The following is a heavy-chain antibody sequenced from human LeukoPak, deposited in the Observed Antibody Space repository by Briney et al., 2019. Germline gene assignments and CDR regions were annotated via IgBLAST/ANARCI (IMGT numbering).Heavy chain of an antibody. CDR1: GFTFSSHW. CDR3: AREFYSSGGNSHFDY. CDR2: INTDGSST. J-gene: IGHJ4*02. Sequence: PGGSLRLSCAASGFTFSSHWMHWVRQAPGKGLVWVSRINTDGSSTSYADSVKGRFTISRDNAKNTLYLQMNSLRAEDTAVYYCAREFYSSGGNSHFDYWGQGTLVTVSS. V-gene: IGHV3-74*01. D-gene: IGHD4-23*01.